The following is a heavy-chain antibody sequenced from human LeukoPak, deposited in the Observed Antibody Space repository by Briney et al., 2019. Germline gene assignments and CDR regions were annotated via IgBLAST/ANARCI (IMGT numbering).Heavy chain of an antibody. D-gene: IGHD1-26*01. CDR1: GGSISSGSYY. CDR3: ACLVGAHEDY. CDR2: IYTSGST. J-gene: IGHJ4*02. Sequence: SETLSLTCTVSGGSISSGSYYWSWIRQPAGKGLEWIGRIYTSGSTNYNPSLKSRVTISVDTSKNQFSLKLSSVTAADTAVYYCACLVGAHEDYWGQGTLVTVSS. V-gene: IGHV4-61*02.